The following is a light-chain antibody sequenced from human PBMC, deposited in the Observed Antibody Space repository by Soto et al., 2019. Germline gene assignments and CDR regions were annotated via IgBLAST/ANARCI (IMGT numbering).Light chain of an antibody. CDR1: QSVSSY. V-gene: IGKV3-11*01. CDR3: QQRSNWPPWT. Sequence: EIVLTQSPATLSLSPGERATLSCRASQSVSSYLAWYQQKPGQAPRLLIYDASNRATGIPARFSGSGSGTDVNLTISSLEPEDFAVYYCQQRSNWPPWTCGQGTKVEIK. J-gene: IGKJ1*01. CDR2: DAS.